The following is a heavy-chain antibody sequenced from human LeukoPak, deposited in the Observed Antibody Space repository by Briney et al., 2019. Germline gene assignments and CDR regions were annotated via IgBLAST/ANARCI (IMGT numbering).Heavy chain of an antibody. D-gene: IGHD3-10*01. Sequence: SETLSLTCTVSGGSISSYYWSWIRQPPGKGLEWIGYIYYSGSTYYNPSLKSRVTISVDTSKNQFSLKLSSVTAADTAVYYCARVSGSGSVNSWYFDLWGRGTLVTVSS. V-gene: IGHV4-30-4*01. CDR3: ARVSGSGSVNSWYFDL. J-gene: IGHJ2*01. CDR2: IYYSGST. CDR1: GGSISSYY.